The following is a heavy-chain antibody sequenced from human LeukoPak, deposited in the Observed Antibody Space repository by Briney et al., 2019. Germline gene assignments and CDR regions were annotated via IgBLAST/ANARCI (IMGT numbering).Heavy chain of an antibody. CDR1: GYTLTELS. D-gene: IGHD6-19*01. CDR2: FDPEDGET. CDR3: ATELVAGPFDY. Sequence: ASVKVSCKVSGYTLTELSMHWVRQAPGKGLEWMGGFDPEDGETIYAQKFQGRVTVTEDTSTDTAYMELSSLRSEDTAVYYCATELVAGPFDYWGQGTLVTVSS. V-gene: IGHV1-24*01. J-gene: IGHJ4*02.